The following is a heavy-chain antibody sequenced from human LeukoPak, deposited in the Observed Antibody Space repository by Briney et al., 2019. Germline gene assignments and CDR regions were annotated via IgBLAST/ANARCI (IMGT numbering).Heavy chain of an antibody. CDR1: GGTFSSYA. CDR2: IIPIFGTA. D-gene: IGHD6-6*01. J-gene: IGHJ6*03. V-gene: IGHV1-69*01. CDR3: AKARPDYYYMDV. Sequence: SVKVSCKASGGTFSSYAISWVRQAPGQGLEWMGGIIPIFGTANYAQKFQGRVTITADESTSTAYMELSSLRSEDTAVYYCAKARPDYYYMDVWGKGTTVTVSS.